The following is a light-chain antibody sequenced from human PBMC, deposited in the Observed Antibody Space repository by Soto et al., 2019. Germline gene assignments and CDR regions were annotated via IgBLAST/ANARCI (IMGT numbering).Light chain of an antibody. CDR1: QSIDTY. CDR3: QQRSSWPRA. CDR2: DTS. V-gene: IGKV3-11*01. J-gene: IGKJ4*01. Sequence: EIVLTQSPATLSLSLGERATLSCRASQSIDTYLVWYQHKPGQPPRLLIYDTSKSATGIPDRFSVSGSGTDFTLTISSLAPEDFALYDCQQRSSWPRAFGGGTKVEIK.